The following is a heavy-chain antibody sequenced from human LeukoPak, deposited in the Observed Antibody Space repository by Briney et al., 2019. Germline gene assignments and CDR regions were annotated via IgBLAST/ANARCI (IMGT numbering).Heavy chain of an antibody. CDR1: GFTFRTYA. CDR3: AKFFKDFDY. Sequence: GGSLRLSCTASGFTFRTYAMSWVRQAPGKGLEWVSAISGSGGSTYYADSVKGRFTISRDNSKNTLYLQMNSLRAEDTAVYYCAKFFKDFDYWGQGTLVTVSS. CDR2: ISGSGGST. J-gene: IGHJ4*02. V-gene: IGHV3-23*01.